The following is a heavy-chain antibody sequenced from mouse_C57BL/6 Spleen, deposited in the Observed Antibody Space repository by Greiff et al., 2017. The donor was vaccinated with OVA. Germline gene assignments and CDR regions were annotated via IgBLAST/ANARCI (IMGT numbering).Heavy chain of an antibody. CDR1: GYAFTNYL. Sequence: QVTLKESGAELVRPGTSVKVSCKASGYAFTNYLIEWVKQRPGQGLAWIGVITPGSGGTNYNEKFQGKATLTADKSSSTAYMQLSSLTSEDSAVYFGAREEDYGSSYGGFAYWGQGTLVTVSA. J-gene: IGHJ3*01. CDR3: AREEDYGSSYGGFAY. D-gene: IGHD1-1*01. V-gene: IGHV1-54*01. CDR2: ITPGSGGT.